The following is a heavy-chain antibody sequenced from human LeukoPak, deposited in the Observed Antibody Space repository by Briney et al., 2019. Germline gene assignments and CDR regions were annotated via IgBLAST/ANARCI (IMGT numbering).Heavy chain of an antibody. Sequence: ASVKVSCKPSVHTFTTYDINSVRQATGRGREWRVWMNPNSGNTGYAQKFQGRVTMTRNTSITTAYMELSSLRSEDTAAYYCARGRGIGHKENWFDPWGQGTLVTVSS. CDR3: ARGRGIGHKENWFDP. V-gene: IGHV1-8*01. CDR2: MNPNSGNT. J-gene: IGHJ5*02. D-gene: IGHD3-3*02. CDR1: VHTFTTYD.